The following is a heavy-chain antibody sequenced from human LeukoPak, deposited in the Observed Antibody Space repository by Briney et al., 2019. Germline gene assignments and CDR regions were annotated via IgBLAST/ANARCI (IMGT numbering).Heavy chain of an antibody. CDR1: GGSISSYY. CDR2: IYYSGST. CDR3: ARVEVVTATDAFDI. V-gene: IGHV4-59*01. Sequence: SETLSLTCTVSGGSISSYYWSWIRQPPGKGLEWIGYIYYSGSTNYKPSLKSRVTISVDTSKNQFSLRLSSVTAADTAVYYCARVEVVTATDAFDIWGQGTMVTVSS. D-gene: IGHD2-21*02. J-gene: IGHJ3*02.